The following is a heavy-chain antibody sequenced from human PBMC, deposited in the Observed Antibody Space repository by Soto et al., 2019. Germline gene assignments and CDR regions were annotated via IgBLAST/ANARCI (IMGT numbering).Heavy chain of an antibody. CDR1: GGTFSSYA. J-gene: IGHJ6*02. Sequence: SVKVSCKASGGTFSSYAISWVRQAPGQGLEWMGGIIPIFGTANYAQKFQGRVTITADESTSTAYMELSSLRSEDTAVYYCASTNYDILTGRAREGSYYGMDVWGQGTTVTVS. CDR2: IIPIFGTA. D-gene: IGHD3-9*01. CDR3: ASTNYDILTGRAREGSYYGMDV. V-gene: IGHV1-69*13.